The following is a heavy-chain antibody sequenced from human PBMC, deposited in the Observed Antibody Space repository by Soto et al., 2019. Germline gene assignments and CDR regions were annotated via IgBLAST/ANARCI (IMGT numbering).Heavy chain of an antibody. CDR2: IAYDGSNK. D-gene: IGHD3-16*01. CDR1: GFSISRSA. V-gene: IGHV3-30-3*01. Sequence: QVQLVESGGGVVQPGGSLILSCAASGFSISRSAMHWVRQAPGKGLEGVAVIAYDGSNKWYGDSAKGRFTTSRDNSKNTLYLQMSSLSGEDTAVYYCARDLQAGDYYVNGFAPWGQGTMVTVSS. CDR3: ARDLQAGDYYVNGFAP. J-gene: IGHJ5*02.